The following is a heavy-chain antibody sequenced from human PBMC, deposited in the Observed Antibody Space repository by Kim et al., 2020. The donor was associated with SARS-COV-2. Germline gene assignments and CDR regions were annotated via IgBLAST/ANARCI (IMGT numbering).Heavy chain of an antibody. CDR2: IYYSGST. CDR1: GGSISSSRYY. D-gene: IGHD6-13*01. Sequence: SETLSLTCTVSGGSISSSRYYWGWIRQPPGKGLEWIGSIYYSGSTYYNPTLKSRVTISVDTSKNQFSLKLSSVTAADTAVYYCARTYIAAAGSPYFDYWGQGALGTVSS. J-gene: IGHJ4*02. V-gene: IGHV4-39*01. CDR3: ARTYIAAAGSPYFDY.